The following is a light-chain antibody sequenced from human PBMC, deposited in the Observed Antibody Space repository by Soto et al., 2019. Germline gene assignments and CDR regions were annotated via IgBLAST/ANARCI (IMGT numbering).Light chain of an antibody. V-gene: IGLV2-14*01. CDR3: SSYTSRSTLVV. CDR1: SSDVGGYNF. J-gene: IGLJ3*02. CDR2: EVS. Sequence: QSVLTQPASVSGSPGQSITISCTGTSSDVGGYNFVSWYQQHPGKAPKLMIYEVSNRPSGVSNRFSGSKSGNTASLTISGLQADDEADYYCSSYTSRSTLVVFGGGTKLTVL.